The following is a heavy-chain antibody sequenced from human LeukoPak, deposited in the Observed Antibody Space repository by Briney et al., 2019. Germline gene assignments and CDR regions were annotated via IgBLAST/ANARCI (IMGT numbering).Heavy chain of an antibody. Sequence: PGGSLRLSCAASGFTVSSNYMSWVRQAPGKGLEWVSVIYSGGSTYYADSVKGRFTISRDNAKNSLYLQMNSLRAEDTAVYYCARDVDPYYDFWTGFWFDPWGQGTLVTVSS. CDR3: ARDVDPYYDFWTGFWFDP. D-gene: IGHD3-3*01. CDR2: IYSGGST. CDR1: GFTVSSNY. V-gene: IGHV3-53*01. J-gene: IGHJ5*02.